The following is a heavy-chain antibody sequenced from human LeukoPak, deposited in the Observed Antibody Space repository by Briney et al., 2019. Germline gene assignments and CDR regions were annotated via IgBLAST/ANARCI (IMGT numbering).Heavy chain of an antibody. J-gene: IGHJ4*02. V-gene: IGHV3-30*02. CDR3: AKDPGGSYSHFDY. Sequence: GGSLRLSCAASGFTFINYGMHWVRQAPGKGLEWVAFIRYDGSNKYYADSVRGRFTISRDNSKTTLYLQMNSLRAEDTAVYYCAKDPGGSYSHFDYWGQGTLVIVSS. CDR2: IRYDGSNK. CDR1: GFTFINYG. D-gene: IGHD1-26*01.